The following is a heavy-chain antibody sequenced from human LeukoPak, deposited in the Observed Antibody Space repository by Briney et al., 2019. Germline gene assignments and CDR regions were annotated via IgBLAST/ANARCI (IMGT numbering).Heavy chain of an antibody. CDR2: ISGSGGST. CDR3: AKDPAAMVNDYYYGMDV. Sequence: PGGSLRLSCAASGFTFSSYAMSWVRQAPGKGLEWVSAISGSGGSTYYAGSVKGRFTISRDNSKNTLYLQMNSLRAEDTAVYYCAKDPAAMVNDYYYGMDVWGQGTTVTVSS. V-gene: IGHV3-23*01. D-gene: IGHD5-18*01. J-gene: IGHJ6*02. CDR1: GFTFSSYA.